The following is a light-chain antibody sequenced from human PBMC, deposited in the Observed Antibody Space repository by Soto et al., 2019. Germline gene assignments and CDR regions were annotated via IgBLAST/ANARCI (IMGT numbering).Light chain of an antibody. CDR3: QQSYSAPRT. J-gene: IGKJ1*01. CDR1: QTISNY. CDR2: AAS. V-gene: IGKV1-39*01. Sequence: IQMTQSPSSLSASVGDRVTITCRASQTISNYLNWYLQKPGKAPKLLIYAASSLQSGVPLRFSGSGYGTDFSLTISSLQPEDFATYYCQQSYSAPRTFGQGTKVEVK.